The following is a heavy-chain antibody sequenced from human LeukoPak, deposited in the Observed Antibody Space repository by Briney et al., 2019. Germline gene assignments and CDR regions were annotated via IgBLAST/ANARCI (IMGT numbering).Heavy chain of an antibody. CDR1: GGTFSSYA. D-gene: IGHD3-16*01. Sequence: ASVKVSCKASGGTFSSYAISWVRQAPGQGLEWMGGIIPIFGTANYAQKFQGRVTITADESTSTAYMELSSLRSDDTAVYYCARDFGAWWFDSWGQGTLITVSS. CDR2: IIPIFGTA. J-gene: IGHJ5*01. V-gene: IGHV1-69*01. CDR3: ARDFGAWWFDS.